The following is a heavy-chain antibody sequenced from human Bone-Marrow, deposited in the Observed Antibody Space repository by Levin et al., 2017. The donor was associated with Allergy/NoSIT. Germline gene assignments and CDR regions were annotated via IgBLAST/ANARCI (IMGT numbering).Heavy chain of an antibody. Sequence: GGSLRLSCTVSGFTFSIYSINWVRQAPGKGLEWVSSISSSGSDMYYVDSVRGRFTISRDNAKNSLTLQMNSLRAEDTAVYYCARVDFWSGYSLYYYYYMDAWGKGTTVTVSS. CDR3: ARVDFWSGYSLYYYYYMDA. V-gene: IGHV3-21*01. J-gene: IGHJ6*03. CDR1: GFTFSIYS. D-gene: IGHD3-3*01. CDR2: ISSSGSDM.